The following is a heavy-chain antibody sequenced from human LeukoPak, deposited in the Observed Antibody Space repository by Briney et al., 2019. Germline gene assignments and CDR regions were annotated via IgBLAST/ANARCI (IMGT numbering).Heavy chain of an antibody. V-gene: IGHV1-18*01. J-gene: IGHJ6*02. CDR3: ARYSSGWYYYGMDV. CDR2: ISASNGIT. D-gene: IGHD6-19*01. Sequence: ASVKVSCKASGYTFTSYGISWVRQAPGQGLEWMGWISASNGITNYALKLQGRVTMTTDTPTSTAYMELRSLRSDDTAVYYCARYSSGWYYYGMDVWGQGTTVTASS. CDR1: GYTFTSYG.